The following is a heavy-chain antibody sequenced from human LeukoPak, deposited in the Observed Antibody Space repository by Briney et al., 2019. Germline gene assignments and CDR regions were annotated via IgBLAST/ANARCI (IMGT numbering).Heavy chain of an antibody. CDR2: IKQDGSEK. J-gene: IGHJ4*02. CDR3: ARAPSIAAVLFFFLY. CDR1: GFTFSSYW. Sequence: GGSLRLSCAASGFTFSSYWMSWVRQAPGKGLEWVANIKQDGSEKYYVDSVKGRFTISRDNAKNSLYLQMNSLRAEVTAVYYCARAPSIAAVLFFFLYWGQGTLVTVSS. V-gene: IGHV3-7*01. D-gene: IGHD6-13*01.